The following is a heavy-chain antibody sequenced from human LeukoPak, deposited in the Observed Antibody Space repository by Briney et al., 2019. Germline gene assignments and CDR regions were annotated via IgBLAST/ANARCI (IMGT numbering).Heavy chain of an antibody. CDR1: GGSVSDYD. CDR3: ARGIIVGATWGENYNCFDP. Sequence: SETLCLTCTVSGGSVSDYDWSWIRQSPGKGLEWIGYIYYTGSTSYNPSLRRRVTMSADTSKNQFSLKLSSVTAADTAVYYCARGIIVGATWGENYNCFDPWGQGTLVTVSS. V-gene: IGHV4-59*02. CDR2: IYYTGST. J-gene: IGHJ5*02. D-gene: IGHD1-26*01.